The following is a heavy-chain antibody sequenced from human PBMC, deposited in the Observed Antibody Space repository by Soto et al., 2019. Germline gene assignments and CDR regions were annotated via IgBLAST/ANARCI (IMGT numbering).Heavy chain of an antibody. CDR1: GYSFTSYW. CDR2: IDPSDSYT. Sequence: GESLKISCKGSGYSFTSYWISWVRQMPGKGLEWMGRIDPSDSYTNYSPSFQGHVTISADKSISTAYLQWSSLKASDTAMYYCARSLQDFWSGYPTYYFDYWGQGTLVTVS. CDR3: ARSLQDFWSGYPTYYFDY. D-gene: IGHD3-3*01. J-gene: IGHJ4*02. V-gene: IGHV5-10-1*01.